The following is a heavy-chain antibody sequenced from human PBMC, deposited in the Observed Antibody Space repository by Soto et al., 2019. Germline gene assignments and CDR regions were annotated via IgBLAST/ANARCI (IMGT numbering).Heavy chain of an antibody. V-gene: IGHV4-39*01. Sequence: SETLSLTCTVSGGSIGRSSYFWGWVRQPPGKGLEWIGSIFYSGTTYYNPSLKSRVSISVDTSNNQFSLSLASVTAADTAVYYCARQFCINRVCPPNLLSRFFDSWGQGMLVTVSS. CDR3: ARQFCINRVCPPNLLSRFFDS. CDR1: GGSIGRSSYF. CDR2: IFYSGTT. D-gene: IGHD2-8*01. J-gene: IGHJ4*02.